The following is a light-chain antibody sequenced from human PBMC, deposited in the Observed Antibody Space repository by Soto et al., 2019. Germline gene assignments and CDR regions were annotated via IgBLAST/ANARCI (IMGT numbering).Light chain of an antibody. CDR3: QQYDSSPWT. CDR1: QSVSSSF. V-gene: IGKV3-20*01. CDR2: GPS. J-gene: IGKJ1*01. Sequence: EIVLTQSPGTLSLSPGERATLSCRASQSVSSSFLAWYQQKPGHAPSLLIYGPSSRATGIPDRFSGSGSGTDFTLTISRLEPEDFAVYYCQQYDSSPWTFGQGTKVEIK.